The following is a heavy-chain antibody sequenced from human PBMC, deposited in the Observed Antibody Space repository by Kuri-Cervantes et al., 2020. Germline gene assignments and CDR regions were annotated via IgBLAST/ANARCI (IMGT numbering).Heavy chain of an antibody. CDR3: AQVAVTPIFDS. D-gene: IGHD2-21*02. J-gene: IGHJ4*02. CDR1: GFTFSSYW. V-gene: IGHV3-7*03. CDR2: IKQDGSEK. Sequence: GESLKIFCAASGFTFSSYWMSWVRQAPGKGLEWVANIKQDGSEKYYVDSVKGRFTISRDNAKNSLYLQMNSLRAEETAVYYCAQVAVTPIFDSWGQGTLVTVSS.